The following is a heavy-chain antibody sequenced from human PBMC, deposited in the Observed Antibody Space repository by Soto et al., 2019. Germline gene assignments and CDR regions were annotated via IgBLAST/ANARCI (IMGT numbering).Heavy chain of an antibody. CDR2: INHSGNT. CDR1: GGSFSGYY. J-gene: IGHJ1*01. V-gene: IGHV4-34*01. Sequence: PSETLSLTCAVYGGSFSGYYWSWIRQPPGKGLEWIGEINHSGNTDYNPSLKSRVTVSADTSKNQFSLTLSSMTAADTAVYYCARSIARRPCFQDWGQGILVTVAS. CDR3: ARSIARRPCFQD. D-gene: IGHD6-6*01.